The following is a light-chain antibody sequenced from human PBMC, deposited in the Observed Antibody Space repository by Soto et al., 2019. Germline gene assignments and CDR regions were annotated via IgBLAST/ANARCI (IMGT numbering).Light chain of an antibody. CDR1: QSISSW. J-gene: IGKJ2*01. V-gene: IGKV1-5*03. Sequence: DIPMTQSPSTLSASVGDRVTITCRASQSISSWLAWYQQKPGKAPKLLIYKASSLESGVPSRFSGSGSGTEFTPTISSLQPDDFATYYCQQYNRYSYTFGQGTKLEI. CDR3: QQYNRYSYT. CDR2: KAS.